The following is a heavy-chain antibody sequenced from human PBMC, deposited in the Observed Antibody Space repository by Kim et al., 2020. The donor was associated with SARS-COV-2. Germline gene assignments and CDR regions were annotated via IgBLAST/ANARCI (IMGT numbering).Heavy chain of an antibody. Sequence: YDPSLKSRVTLSVATSMNQFSLKLSSVTAANTAVYYCARRASGTAKVPDYWGQGTLVTVSS. V-gene: IGHV4-34*01. CDR3: ARRASGTAKVPDY. D-gene: IGHD1-1*01. J-gene: IGHJ4*02.